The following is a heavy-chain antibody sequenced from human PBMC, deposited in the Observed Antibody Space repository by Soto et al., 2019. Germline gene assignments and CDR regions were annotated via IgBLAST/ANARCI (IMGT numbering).Heavy chain of an antibody. J-gene: IGHJ4*02. CDR3: AREDFGDNIDY. V-gene: IGHV1-18*01. CDR2: ISPYNGHT. CDR1: GYTFTNYG. D-gene: IGHD1-1*01. Sequence: QVHLVQSGAEVKKPGASVKVSCKASGYTFTNYGISWVRQAPGQGLEWMGWISPYNGHTHYTQRFQGRVTMTTDTSTTTTFMELRSLSSDDTAVYYCAREDFGDNIDYWGQGTLVAVSS.